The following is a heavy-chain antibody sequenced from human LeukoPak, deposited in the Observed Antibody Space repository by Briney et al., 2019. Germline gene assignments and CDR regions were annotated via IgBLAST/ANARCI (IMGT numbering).Heavy chain of an antibody. V-gene: IGHV1-69*13. D-gene: IGHD3-10*01. CDR2: IIPIFGTA. J-gene: IGHJ6*03. CDR1: GGTFSSYA. Sequence: SVKVSCKASGGTFSSYAISWVRQAPGQGLEWMGGIIPIFGTANYAQKFQGRATITADESTSTAYMELSSLRSEDTAVYYCARGWRSFGDPLDYYYYYMDVWGKGTTVTISS. CDR3: ARGWRSFGDPLDYYYYYMDV.